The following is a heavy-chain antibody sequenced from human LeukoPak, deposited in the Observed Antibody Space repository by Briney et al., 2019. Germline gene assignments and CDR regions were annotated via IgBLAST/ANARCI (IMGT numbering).Heavy chain of an antibody. CDR1: GITFSTNA. Sequence: QPGGSLRLSCAASGITFSTNAMHWVRQAPGKGLEWVAVISYDATSKYYADSVKGRFAISRDNSKNTLYLQMNSLRAEDTAVYYCSREEYYYDSGFDYWGQGTLVTVAP. V-gene: IGHV3-30*17. CDR3: SREEYYYDSGFDY. CDR2: ISYDATSK. D-gene: IGHD3-22*01. J-gene: IGHJ4*02.